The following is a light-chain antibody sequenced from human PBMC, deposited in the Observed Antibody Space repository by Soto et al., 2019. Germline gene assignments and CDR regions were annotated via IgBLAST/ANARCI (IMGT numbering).Light chain of an antibody. J-gene: IGLJ2*01. CDR1: SSNIGSNT. CDR3: AAWDDSLNGVV. CDR2: SNN. Sequence: QPVLTQPPSASGTPGQRVTISCSGSSSNIGSNTVNWYQQLPGTAPKLLIYSNNQRPSGVPDRFSGSKSGTSASLAISGLQSEDEADYYCAAWDDSLNGVVFGGETQLTVL. V-gene: IGLV1-44*01.